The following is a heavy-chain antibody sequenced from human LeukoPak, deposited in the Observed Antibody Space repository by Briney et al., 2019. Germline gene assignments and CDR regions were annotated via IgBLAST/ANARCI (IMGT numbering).Heavy chain of an antibody. Sequence: SETLSLTCTVSGGSISSSSYYWGWIRQPPGKGLEWIGSIYYSGSTNYNPSLKSRVTISVDTSKNQFSLKLSSVTAADTAVYYCARVEYPLITMIVVHAFDIWGQGTMVTVSS. D-gene: IGHD3-22*01. CDR2: IYYSGST. CDR3: ARVEYPLITMIVVHAFDI. CDR1: GGSISSSSYY. J-gene: IGHJ3*02. V-gene: IGHV4-39*07.